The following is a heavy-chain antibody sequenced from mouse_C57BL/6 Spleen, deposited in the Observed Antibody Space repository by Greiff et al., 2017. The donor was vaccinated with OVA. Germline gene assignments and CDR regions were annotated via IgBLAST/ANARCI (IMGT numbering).Heavy chain of an antibody. CDR1: GYTFTSYW. D-gene: IGHD3-2*02. CDR3: ARGGSGYDGFDY. V-gene: IGHV1-69*01. CDR2: IDPSDSYT. Sequence: QVQLKQPGAELVMPGASVKLSCKASGYTFTSYWMHWVKQRPGQGLEWIGEIDPSDSYTNYNQKFKGKSTLTVDKSSSTAYMQLSSLTSEDSAVYYCARGGSGYDGFDYWGQGTTLTVSS. J-gene: IGHJ2*01.